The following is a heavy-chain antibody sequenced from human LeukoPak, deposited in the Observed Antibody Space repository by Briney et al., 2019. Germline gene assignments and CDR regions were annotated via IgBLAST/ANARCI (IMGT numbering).Heavy chain of an antibody. D-gene: IGHD2-21*01. CDR1: GGSISTYY. CDR2: IYYPGSI. V-gene: IGHV4-59*08. J-gene: IGHJ4*02. CDR3: ARHEIPLNYFDY. Sequence: SETLSLTCAVSGGSISTYYWNWIRQSPGKGLEWIGYIYYPGSINYTPSLKSRVTMSVDTSKNQFSLKLSSVTAADTAVCYCARHEIPLNYFDYWGQGTLVTVSS.